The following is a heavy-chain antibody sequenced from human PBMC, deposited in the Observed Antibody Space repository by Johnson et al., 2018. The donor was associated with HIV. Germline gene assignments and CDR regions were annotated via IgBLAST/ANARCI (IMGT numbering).Heavy chain of an antibody. CDR1: GFTFSSYD. CDR2: IGTAGDT. Sequence: VQLVESGGGLVQPGGSLRLSCAASGFTFSSYDMHWVRQATGKGLEWVSAIGTAGDTYYPGSVKGRFTISRDNAKNSLYLQMNSLRAEDTAVYYCARELPSYDILTGPGAFDIWGQGTMVTVSS. J-gene: IGHJ3*02. V-gene: IGHV3-13*01. D-gene: IGHD3-9*01. CDR3: ARELPSYDILTGPGAFDI.